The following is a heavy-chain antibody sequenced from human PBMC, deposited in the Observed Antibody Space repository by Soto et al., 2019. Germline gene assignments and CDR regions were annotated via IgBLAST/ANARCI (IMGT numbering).Heavy chain of an antibody. V-gene: IGHV3-23*01. CDR3: AKDHFGSGSYRFDY. CDR1: GFTFSNYA. CDR2: ISDGGGYT. Sequence: PGGSLRLSCAASGFTFSNYAMNWVRQAPGKGLEWVSGISDGGGYTYYADSVKGWFTISRDNSKNTLYLQMTSLRAEDTAVYHCAKDHFGSGSYRFDYWGQGTLVTVSS. J-gene: IGHJ4*02. D-gene: IGHD3-10*01.